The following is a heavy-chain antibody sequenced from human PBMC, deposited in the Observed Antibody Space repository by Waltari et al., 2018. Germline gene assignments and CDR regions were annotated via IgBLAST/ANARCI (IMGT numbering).Heavy chain of an antibody. V-gene: IGHV4-39*07. CDR3: ARDLWVPGANDY. CDR1: GGSISSSSYY. CDR2: NYYSGST. J-gene: IGHJ4*02. Sequence: QLLLQESGPGLVKPSETLSLTCTVSGGSISSSSYYWGWIRQPPGKGLEWIGSNYYSGSTYYNPSLKSRVTISVDTSKNQFSLKLSSVTAADTAVYYCARDLWVPGANDYWGQGTLVTVSS. D-gene: IGHD3-10*01.